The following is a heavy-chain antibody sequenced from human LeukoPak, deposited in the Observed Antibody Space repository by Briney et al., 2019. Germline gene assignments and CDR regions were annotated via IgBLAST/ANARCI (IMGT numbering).Heavy chain of an antibody. CDR3: ARGPTVTRVLAYFDY. D-gene: IGHD4-17*01. V-gene: IGHV3-7*04. CDR2: IKQDGSEK. CDR1: GFTFSSYW. J-gene: IGHJ4*02. Sequence: GGSLRLSCAASGFTFSSYWMSWVRQAPGKGLEWVANIKQDGSEKYYVDSVKGRFTNSRDNAKNSLYLQMNSLRAEDTAVYYCARGPTVTRVLAYFDYWGQGTLVTVSS.